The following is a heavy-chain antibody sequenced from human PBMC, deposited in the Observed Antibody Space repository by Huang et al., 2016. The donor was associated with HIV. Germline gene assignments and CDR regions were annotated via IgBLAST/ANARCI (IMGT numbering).Heavy chain of an antibody. J-gene: IGHJ4*02. D-gene: IGHD1-26*01. CDR2: IKTDGREK. CDR3: VRLLDHTGDY. V-gene: IGHV3-7*01. CDR1: GFTVNSYW. Sequence: EVQLVESGGGLVQPGGSLRLSCAASGFTVNSYWMSWVRQAPGKGREWVAGIKTDGREKSYVDSVKGRFTISRDNAKNSLYLQMNSLRAEDTAVYYCVRLLDHTGDYWGQGTLVTVSS.